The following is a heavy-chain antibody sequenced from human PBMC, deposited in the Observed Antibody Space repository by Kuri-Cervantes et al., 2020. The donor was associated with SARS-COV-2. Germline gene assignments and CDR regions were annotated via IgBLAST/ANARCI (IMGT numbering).Heavy chain of an antibody. V-gene: IGHV3-21*01. D-gene: IGHD2-21*01. Sequence: GESLKXXXAAXGXXXXSYSMNWVRXXXGKXXEWVXXSSXTXSYIXXAXSVXXXFTISRGNAKNSLSXXMNSLRAEDTXVYYCARLFVXDAFDIWGQGTMVTVSS. J-gene: IGHJ3*02. CDR2: SSXTXSYI. CDR1: GXXXXSYS. CDR3: ARLFVXDAFDI.